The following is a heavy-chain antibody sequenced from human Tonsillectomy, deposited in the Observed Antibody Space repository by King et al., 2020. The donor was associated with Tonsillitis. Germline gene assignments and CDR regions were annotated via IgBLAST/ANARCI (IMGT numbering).Heavy chain of an antibody. Sequence: VQLVESGGGLVQPGGSLRLSCAASGFTFNSYWMNWVRPAPGKGLEWVANIKQDGSEKYYVDSVKGRFTISRDNAKNALYLQMNSLRAEETAVYFCARDRAITEYYYYGMDVWGQGTTVTVSS. CDR1: GFTFNSYW. D-gene: IGHD1-26*01. J-gene: IGHJ6*02. V-gene: IGHV3-7*01. CDR2: IKQDGSEK. CDR3: ARDRAITEYYYYGMDV.